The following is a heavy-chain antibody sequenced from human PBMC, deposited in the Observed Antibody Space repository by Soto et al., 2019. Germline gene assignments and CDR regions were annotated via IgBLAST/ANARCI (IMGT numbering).Heavy chain of an antibody. CDR2: SGSGGGT. J-gene: IGHJ4*02. CDR3: ARDRIRFFDY. V-gene: IGHV3-53*01. D-gene: IGHD2-21*01. CDR1: GFTVSDNY. Sequence: GGSLRLSCAASGFTVSDNYLSWFRQAPGKGLQWISAVSGSGGGTYYADSVKGRFTISRDNSKDTLYLQMNSLRAEDTAVYYCARDRIRFFDYWGQGALVTVSS.